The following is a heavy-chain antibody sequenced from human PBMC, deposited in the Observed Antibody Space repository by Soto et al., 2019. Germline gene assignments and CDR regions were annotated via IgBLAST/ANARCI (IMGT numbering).Heavy chain of an antibody. J-gene: IGHJ4*02. CDR2: ISNNGDSI. D-gene: IGHD2-15*01. CDR3: AKRAFGGVVAALFDY. Sequence: VWSLRLSCAASGFTFSRHAMSWVRQAPGKGLEWVSTISNNGDSIYYVDSVKGRFTISRDNSKNTLYLQMNSLRAEDTAVYYCAKRAFGGVVAALFDYWGQGTMVIVSA. CDR1: GFTFSRHA. V-gene: IGHV3-23*01.